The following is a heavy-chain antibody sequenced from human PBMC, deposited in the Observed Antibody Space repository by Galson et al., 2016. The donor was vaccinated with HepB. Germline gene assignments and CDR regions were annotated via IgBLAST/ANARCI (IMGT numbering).Heavy chain of an antibody. Sequence: SLRLSCAASGFTLSTYAMSWVRQAPGKGLEWVSSSSGTGATTYYADSVKGRFTISRDNLRNTLYLQLDSLRAEDTALYYCTRDGYNHIAFDIWGQGTPVTVSS. CDR3: TRDGYNHIAFDI. J-gene: IGHJ4*02. CDR1: GFTLSTYA. V-gene: IGHV3-23*01. CDR2: SSGTGATT. D-gene: IGHD5-24*01.